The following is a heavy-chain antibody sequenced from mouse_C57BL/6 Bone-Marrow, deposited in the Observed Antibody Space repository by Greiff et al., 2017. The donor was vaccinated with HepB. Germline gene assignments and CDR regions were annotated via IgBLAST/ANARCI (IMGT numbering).Heavy chain of an antibody. CDR2: IYPGDGDT. CDR3: ALSLLRFAY. V-gene: IGHV1-82*01. J-gene: IGHJ3*01. D-gene: IGHD1-2*01. CDR1: GYAFSSSG. Sequence: QVQLQQSGPELVKPGASVKISCKASGYAFSSSGMNWVKQRPGKGLEWIGRIYPGDGDTNYNGKFKGKATLTADKSSSTAYMQLSSLASGDSAVYFCALSLLRFAYWGQGTLVTVSA.